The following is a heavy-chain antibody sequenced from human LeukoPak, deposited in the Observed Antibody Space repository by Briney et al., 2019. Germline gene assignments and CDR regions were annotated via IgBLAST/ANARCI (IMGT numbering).Heavy chain of an antibody. CDR1: GYSFTTYW. J-gene: IGHJ3*02. V-gene: IGHV5-51*01. CDR2: IYPGDSDT. D-gene: IGHD3-9*01. Sequence: GVSLKISCKGSGYSFTTYWIGWVRQMPGKGLEWMGIIYPGDSDTRYSPSFQGQVTISADKSISTAYLQWSSLKASDTAMYYCARLGGYDILTGDAFNIWGQGTMVTVSS. CDR3: ARLGGYDILTGDAFNI.